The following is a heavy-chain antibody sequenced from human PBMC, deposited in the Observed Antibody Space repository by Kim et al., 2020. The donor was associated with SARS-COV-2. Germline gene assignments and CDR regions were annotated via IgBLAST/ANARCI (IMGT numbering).Heavy chain of an antibody. D-gene: IGHD3-22*01. CDR2: VYNSGAT. CDR1: GVSVSSCCYY. J-gene: IGHJ4*02. CDR3: FYYDSSGYYYEDY. Sequence: SETLSLTCTVSGVSVSSCCYYWDWMRQSPGKGLEWIGSVYNSGATYYTPSLRSRVTMSLDTSKNQFSLNLSSVTAADTAVYYAFYYDSSGYYYEDYWGQGTLVTVSS. V-gene: IGHV4-39*07.